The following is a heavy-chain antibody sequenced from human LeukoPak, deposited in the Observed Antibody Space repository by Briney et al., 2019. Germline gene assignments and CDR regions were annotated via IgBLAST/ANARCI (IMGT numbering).Heavy chain of an antibody. V-gene: IGHV3-53*04. Sequence: GGSLRLSCAASGFTVISNYMTWVRQAPGKGLEWVSVIFSGGTTYYADSVKGRFTISRHNSENTSYLQMNSLRGEDTAVYYCARGVLGYSYGFDFWGQGTLVTVSS. CDR3: ARGVLGYSYGFDF. D-gene: IGHD5-18*01. CDR2: IFSGGTT. CDR1: GFTVISNY. J-gene: IGHJ4*02.